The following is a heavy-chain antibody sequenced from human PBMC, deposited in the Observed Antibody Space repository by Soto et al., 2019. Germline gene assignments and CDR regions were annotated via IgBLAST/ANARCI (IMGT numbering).Heavy chain of an antibody. D-gene: IGHD4-4*01. Sequence: QVHLVESEGGVVQPGKSLRLSCAASGFTFSNYAIHWVRHAPGRGLEWLVIISNDGNNDIYADSLKGRVTFSRDSSNNKVFLQMDSLRTEDTAVYYCAGAPYYSNSRLDYWGQGTLVTVSS. V-gene: IGHV3-30-3*01. CDR3: AGAPYYSNSRLDY. CDR2: ISNDGNND. CDR1: GFTFSNYA. J-gene: IGHJ4*02.